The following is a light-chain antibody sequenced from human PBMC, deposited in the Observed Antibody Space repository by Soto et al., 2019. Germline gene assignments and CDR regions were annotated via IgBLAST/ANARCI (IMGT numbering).Light chain of an antibody. V-gene: IGKV1-5*01. Sequence: DIPMTQSPSTLSASVGDGVTITCRASQNISVWLAWYQQRPGKAPKFLMYDASSLETGVPSRFSGSGSGTEFTLPIRSLQPDDSATYYCQQYDSSSPTLGQGTKLEIK. J-gene: IGKJ2*01. CDR2: DAS. CDR1: QNISVW. CDR3: QQYDSSSPT.